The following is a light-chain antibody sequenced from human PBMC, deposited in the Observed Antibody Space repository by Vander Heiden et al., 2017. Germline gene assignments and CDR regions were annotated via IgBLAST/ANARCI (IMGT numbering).Light chain of an antibody. CDR2: QES. J-gene: IGLJ3*02. CDR3: QAWDSSTVWV. V-gene: IGLV3-1*01. Sequence: SYELTHPPSVSVSPGQTASITCSGDKLGDKYACWYKQKPGQSPVLVIYQESKRPSGIPERFSGSNSGNTATLTISGTQAMDEADYYCQAWDSSTVWVFGGGTKLTVL. CDR1: KLGDKY.